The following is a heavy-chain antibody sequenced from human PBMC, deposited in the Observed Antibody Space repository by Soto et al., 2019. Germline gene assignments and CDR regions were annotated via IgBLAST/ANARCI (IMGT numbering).Heavy chain of an antibody. CDR1: GHTFTSYG. J-gene: IGHJ5*02. Sequence: ASVKVSCKASGHTFTSYGISWVRQAPGQGLEWMGWISAYNGNTNYAQKLQGRVTMTTDTSTSTAYMELRSLRSDDTAVYYCARELELTPPYNWFDPWGQGNLVTVSS. CDR3: ARELELTPPYNWFDP. D-gene: IGHD1-7*01. CDR2: ISAYNGNT. V-gene: IGHV1-18*01.